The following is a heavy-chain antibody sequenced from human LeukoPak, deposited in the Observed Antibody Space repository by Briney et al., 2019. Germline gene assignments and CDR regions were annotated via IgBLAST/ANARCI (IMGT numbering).Heavy chain of an antibody. CDR2: INHSGST. Sequence: PSETLSLTCAGYGGSFSGYYWSWIRQPPGKGLEWIGEINHSGSTNYNPSLKSRVTISVDTSKNQFSLKLSSVTGADPAVYSCARDDSSGWFLFDYWGQGTLVTVSS. CDR1: GGSFSGYY. V-gene: IGHV4-34*01. D-gene: IGHD6-19*01. CDR3: ARDDSSGWFLFDY. J-gene: IGHJ4*02.